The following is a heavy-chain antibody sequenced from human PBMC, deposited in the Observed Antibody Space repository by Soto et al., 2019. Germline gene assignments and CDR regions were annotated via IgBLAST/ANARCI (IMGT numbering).Heavy chain of an antibody. CDR1: GSSISKFY. V-gene: IGHV4-4*07. J-gene: IGHJ5*02. CDR3: VRDGSKGLFDWFDP. Sequence: TGTPSLTCNVSGSSISKFYCAWIRKTAGNGLEWMGRVYATGTTDYNPSLRSRVAMSVDISKKTFSLRLRSVTGADSSVYYCVRDGSKGLFDWFDPRGHGILFTASS. CDR2: VYATGTT.